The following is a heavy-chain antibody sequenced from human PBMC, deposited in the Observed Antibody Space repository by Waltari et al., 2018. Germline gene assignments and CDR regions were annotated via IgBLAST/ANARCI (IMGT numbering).Heavy chain of an antibody. CDR2: INERGDIT. V-gene: IGHV3-23*01. CDR3: ATRNYLDS. Sequence: EVQLLESGGGLVQPGGSLRLSCAASGFTFSRFALNWVRQAPGKGLEWVSIINERGDITNTADSVKGRFTVSRDNSKNTLFLHIKNLTAEDTAVYYCATRNYLDSWGRGALVTVSS. J-gene: IGHJ4*02. CDR1: GFTFSRFA.